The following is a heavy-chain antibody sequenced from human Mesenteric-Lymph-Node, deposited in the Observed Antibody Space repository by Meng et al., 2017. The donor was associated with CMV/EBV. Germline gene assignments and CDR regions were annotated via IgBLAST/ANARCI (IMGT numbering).Heavy chain of an antibody. CDR2: ISTYNGNT. CDR3: ARSTSYGMDV. V-gene: IGHV1-18*01. CDR1: GYTFTSYG. Sequence: ASVKVSCKASGYTFTSYGFSWVRQAPGQGLEWMGWISTYNGNTNYAQNFQGRVTMTEDTSTDTAYMELRSLRSDDTAVYYCARSTSYGMDVWGQGTTVTVSS. J-gene: IGHJ6*02. D-gene: IGHD2-2*01.